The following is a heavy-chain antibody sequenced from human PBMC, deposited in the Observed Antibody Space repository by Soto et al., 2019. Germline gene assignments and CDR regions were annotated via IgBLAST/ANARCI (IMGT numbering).Heavy chain of an antibody. CDR1: GFTFSSYS. CDR3: ARVAAVTTYFDY. J-gene: IGHJ4*02. D-gene: IGHD4-17*01. Sequence: GGSLRLSCAASGFTFSSYSMNWVRQAPGKGLEWVSSISSSSSYIYYADSVKGRFTISRDNAKNSLYLQMNSLRAEDTAVYYCARVAAVTTYFDYWGQGTLVTVSS. V-gene: IGHV3-21*01. CDR2: ISSSSSYI.